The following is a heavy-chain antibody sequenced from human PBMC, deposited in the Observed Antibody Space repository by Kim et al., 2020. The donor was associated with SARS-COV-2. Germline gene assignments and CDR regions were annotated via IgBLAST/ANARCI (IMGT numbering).Heavy chain of an antibody. Sequence: DSGKGRFTISRDNAKNSLYLHMYSLRVEDTAVYYCTRGGASPFGVVISGDVWGQGTTVTVSS. V-gene: IGHV3-21*06. D-gene: IGHD3-3*01. CDR3: TRGGASPFGVVISGDV. J-gene: IGHJ6*02.